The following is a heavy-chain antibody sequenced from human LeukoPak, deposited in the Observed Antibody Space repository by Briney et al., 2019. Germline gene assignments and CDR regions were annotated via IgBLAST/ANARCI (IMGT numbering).Heavy chain of an antibody. V-gene: IGHV4-61*02. Sequence: SQTLSLTCTVSGGSISSGSYYWSWIRQPAGKGLEWIGRIYTSGSTNYNPSLKSRVTISVDTSKNQFSLKLSSVTAADTAVYYCARVGSGSYYKDAFGIWGQGTMVTVSS. CDR1: GGSISSGSYY. D-gene: IGHD3-10*01. CDR3: ARVGSGSYYKDAFGI. CDR2: IYTSGST. J-gene: IGHJ3*02.